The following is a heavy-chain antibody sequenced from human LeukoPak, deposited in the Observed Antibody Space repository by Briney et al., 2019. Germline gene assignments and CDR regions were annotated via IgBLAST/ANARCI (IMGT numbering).Heavy chain of an antibody. D-gene: IGHD3-16*01. CDR3: ARDGGAPIYGLDV. J-gene: IGHJ6*02. CDR1: GGSISSYY. Sequence: PSETLSLTCTVSGGSISSYYWSWIRQPPGKGLEWIGYIYYSGSTNYNPSLKSRVTIPVDTSKNQFSLKLSSVTAADTAVYYCARDGGAPIYGLDVWGQGTTVTVSS. CDR2: IYYSGST. V-gene: IGHV4-59*01.